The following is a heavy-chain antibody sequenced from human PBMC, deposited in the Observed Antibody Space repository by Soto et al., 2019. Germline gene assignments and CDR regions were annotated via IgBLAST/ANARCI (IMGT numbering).Heavy chain of an antibody. J-gene: IGHJ6*02. Sequence: GESLKISCKGSGYSFTSYWIGWVRQMPGKGLEWMGIIYPGDSDTRYSPSFQGQVTISADKSISTAYLQWSSLKASDTAMYYCARQEGDGYNYSSYSGMDVWGQGTTVTVSS. CDR1: GYSFTSYW. V-gene: IGHV5-51*01. CDR2: IYPGDSDT. D-gene: IGHD5-12*01. CDR3: ARQEGDGYNYSSYSGMDV.